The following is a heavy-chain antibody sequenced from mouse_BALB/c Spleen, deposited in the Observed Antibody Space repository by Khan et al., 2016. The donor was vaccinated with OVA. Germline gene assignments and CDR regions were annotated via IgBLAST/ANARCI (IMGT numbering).Heavy chain of an antibody. J-gene: IGHJ3*01. Sequence: QVQLKQSGAELVRPGVSVKISCKGSGYTFTDFTMHWVKQSHAMSLEWIGVISTYYGDADYSQKFKGKATMTVDKSSNTAYMDLARLTSEDSAIYCVGGGGGGDRFLYWGQGTLVTVSA. CDR2: ISTYYGDA. CDR3: GGGGGGDRFLY. D-gene: IGHD3-2*01. V-gene: IGHV1S137*01. CDR1: GYTFTDFT.